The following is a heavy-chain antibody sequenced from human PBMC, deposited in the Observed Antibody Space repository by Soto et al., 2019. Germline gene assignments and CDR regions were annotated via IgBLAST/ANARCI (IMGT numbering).Heavy chain of an antibody. J-gene: IGHJ6*02. CDR1: GGPFSGYY. D-gene: IGHD2-21*02. CDR2: INHSGST. V-gene: IGHV4-34*02. CDR3: ARGLREACVRVVTPFSYSHAMDV. Sequence: QVQLQQWGAGLLKPSETLSVTCAVYGGPFSGYYWSWIRQPPGKGLEWIGEINHSGSTNYNPSLRSRVTILADTSKNQFSLKLRSVTAADTAMYYCARGLREACVRVVTPFSYSHAMDVWGQGTTVTVSS.